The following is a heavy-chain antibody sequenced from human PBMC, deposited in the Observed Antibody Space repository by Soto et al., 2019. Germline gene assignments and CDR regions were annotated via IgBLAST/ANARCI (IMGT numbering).Heavy chain of an antibody. CDR1: GSDITTYY. J-gene: IGHJ5*02. CDR2: IYDTGST. V-gene: IGHV4-59*01. D-gene: IGHD3-9*01. CDR3: ARCPIDHNWFDP. Sequence: SETLSLTCSVSGSDITTYYWSWLRQSPGKGLEWIGHIYDTGSTSYNPSLKSRVTISVDTSNKQFSLRLSAVTAADTAVYYGARCPIDHNWFDPWGHEALVTVSS.